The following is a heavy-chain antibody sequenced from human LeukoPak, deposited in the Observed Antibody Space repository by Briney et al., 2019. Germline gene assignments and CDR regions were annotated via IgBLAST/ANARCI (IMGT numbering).Heavy chain of an antibody. J-gene: IGHJ4*02. CDR1: GGSISSGGYS. V-gene: IGHV4-30-2*01. CDR3: ASNSRDPRLLNFDY. CDR2: IYHSGST. Sequence: SQTLSLTCAVSGGSISSGGYSWSWLRQPPGKGLEWIGYIYHSGSTYYNPSLKSRVTISVDRSKTQFSLKLSSVTAADTAVYYCASNSRDPRLLNFDYWGQGTLVTVSS. D-gene: IGHD3-22*01.